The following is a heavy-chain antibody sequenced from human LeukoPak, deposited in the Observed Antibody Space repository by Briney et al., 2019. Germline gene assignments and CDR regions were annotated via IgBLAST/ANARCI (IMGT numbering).Heavy chain of an antibody. CDR2: IYHTGST. CDR3: AGSRLGGYTYGFDY. J-gene: IGHJ4*02. D-gene: IGHD5-18*01. CDR1: GGSVSSARYY. Sequence: PSETLSLTCSVSGGSVSSARYYWNWIRQLPGRGLEWIGYIYHTGSTYYRASLRSRLSISIDASKNQFSLRLSSVTAADTAVYYCAGSRLGGYTYGFDYWGQGNLVTVSS. V-gene: IGHV4-31*03.